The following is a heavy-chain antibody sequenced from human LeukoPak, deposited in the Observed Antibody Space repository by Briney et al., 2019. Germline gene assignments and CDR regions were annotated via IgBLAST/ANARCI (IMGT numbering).Heavy chain of an antibody. J-gene: IGHJ6*02. CDR1: GYTFTGYY. CDR2: INPNSGGT. CDR3: ARESSSWTGGMDV. D-gene: IGHD6-13*01. Sequence: ASEKVSCKASGYTFTGYYMHWVRQAPGQGPEWMGWINPNSGGTNYAQKFQGRVTMTRDTSISTAYMELSRLRSDDTAVYYCARESSSWTGGMDVWGQGTTVTVSS. V-gene: IGHV1-2*02.